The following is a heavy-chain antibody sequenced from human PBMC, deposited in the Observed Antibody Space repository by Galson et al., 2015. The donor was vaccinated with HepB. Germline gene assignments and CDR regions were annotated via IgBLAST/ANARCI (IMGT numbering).Heavy chain of an antibody. D-gene: IGHD2-15*01. CDR1: AYTFTAYS. V-gene: IGHV5-51*01. CDR2: IYPGDSDT. CDR3: ARHPLGYCSGGSCYRGNWFDP. J-gene: IGHJ5*02. Sequence: KVSCKASAYTFTAYSIHWVRQAPGHGLEWMGIIYPGDSDTRYSPSFQGQVTISADKSISTAYLQWSSLKASDTAMYYCARHPLGYCSGGSCYRGNWFDPWGQGTPVTVSS.